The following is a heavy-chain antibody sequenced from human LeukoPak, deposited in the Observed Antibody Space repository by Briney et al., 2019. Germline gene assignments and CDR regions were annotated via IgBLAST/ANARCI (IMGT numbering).Heavy chain of an antibody. Sequence: PGGSLRLSCAASGFTFDDYAMHWVRQAPGKGLEWVSGISWNSGSIGYADSVKRRFTISRDNAKNSLYLQMNSLRAEDTALYYCAKAKAGYYGSGSYGWFDYWGQGTLVTVSS. CDR3: AKAKAGYYGSGSYGWFDY. D-gene: IGHD3-10*01. J-gene: IGHJ4*02. V-gene: IGHV3-9*01. CDR2: ISWNSGSI. CDR1: GFTFDDYA.